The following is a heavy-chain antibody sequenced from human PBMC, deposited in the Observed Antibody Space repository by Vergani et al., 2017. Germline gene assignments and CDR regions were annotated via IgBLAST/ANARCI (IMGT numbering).Heavy chain of an antibody. CDR3: ARRGTMGGSDFDY. J-gene: IGHJ4*02. V-gene: IGHV4-34*01. Sequence: QVQLQQWGAGLLKPSETLSLTCAVYGGSFSGYYWSWIRQPPGKGLEWIGEINHSGSTNYNPYLKSRVTISVDTSKNQFSLKLSSVTAADTAVYYCARRGTMGGSDFDYWGQGTLVTVSS. CDR1: GGSFSGYY. CDR2: INHSGST. D-gene: IGHD3-16*01.